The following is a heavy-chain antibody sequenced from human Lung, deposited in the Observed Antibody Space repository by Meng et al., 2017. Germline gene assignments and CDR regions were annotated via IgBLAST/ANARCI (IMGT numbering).Heavy chain of an antibody. Sequence: QVQLVESGGGVVQPGRSLRRSCAASGCTFSSYGMHWVRQAPGKGLEWVAVISYDGSNKYYADSVKGRFTISRDNSKNTLYLQMNSLSAEDTAVYYCAKDLSKQQQLGELDYWGQGTLVTVSS. CDR3: AKDLSKQQQLGELDY. CDR1: GCTFSSYG. CDR2: ISYDGSNK. J-gene: IGHJ4*02. D-gene: IGHD6-13*01. V-gene: IGHV3-30*18.